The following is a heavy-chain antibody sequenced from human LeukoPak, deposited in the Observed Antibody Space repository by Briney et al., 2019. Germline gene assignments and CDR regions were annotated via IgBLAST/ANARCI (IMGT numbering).Heavy chain of an antibody. CDR3: ARPYSSSPSPFDY. J-gene: IGHJ4*02. CDR2: ISSSGST. V-gene: IGHV4-61*02. CDR1: GDSISSGDYY. Sequence: TSETLSLTCTVSGDSISSGDYYWSWIRQPAGKGLEWIGRISSSGSTNYNPSLKSRVTISVDTSKNQFSLKLSSVTAADTSVYSCARPYSSSPSPFDYWGQGPWSPSPQ. D-gene: IGHD6-6*01.